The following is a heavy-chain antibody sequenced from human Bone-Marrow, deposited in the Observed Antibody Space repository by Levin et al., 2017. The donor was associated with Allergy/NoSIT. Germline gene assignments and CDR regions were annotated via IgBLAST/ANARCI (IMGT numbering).Heavy chain of an antibody. CDR3: AKDHSSAGSMTTVTVGRGGGLVNYFDY. J-gene: IGHJ4*02. D-gene: IGHD4-17*01. CDR2: ISWNSGSI. Sequence: GGSLRLSCAASGFTFDDYAMHWVRQAPGKGLEWVSGISWNSGSIGYADSVKGRFTISRDNAKNSLYLQMNSLRAEDTALYYCAKDHSSAGSMTTVTVGRGGGLVNYFDYWGQGTLVTVSS. V-gene: IGHV3-9*01. CDR1: GFTFDDYA.